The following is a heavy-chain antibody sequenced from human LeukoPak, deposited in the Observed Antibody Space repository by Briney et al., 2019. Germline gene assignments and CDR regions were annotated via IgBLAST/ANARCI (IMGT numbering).Heavy chain of an antibody. CDR3: AKSNGYGLVDN. CDR1: GGSLSTSNYY. V-gene: IGHV4-39*07. CDR2: IFYSGST. J-gene: IGHJ3*01. Sequence: PSETLSLTCTVSGGSLSTSNYYWGWIRQPPGKGLEWIGNIFYSGSTYYSPSLRSRVTISLDTSRNQFSLKLNSVTAADTAVYYCAKSNGYGLVDNWGQGTMVTVSS. D-gene: IGHD3-10*01.